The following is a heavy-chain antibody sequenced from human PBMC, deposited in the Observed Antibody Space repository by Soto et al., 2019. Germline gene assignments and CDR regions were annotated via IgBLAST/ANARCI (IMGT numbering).Heavy chain of an antibody. Sequence: QVQLVESGGGVVQPGRSLRLSCAASGFTFSSYGMHWVRLAPGKGLEWVAVISYDGSNKYYADSVKGRFTISRDNSKNTLYLQMNSLRAEDTAVYYCAKDEGYCSSTSCYRFYYYYGMGVWGQGTTVTVSS. CDR2: ISYDGSNK. J-gene: IGHJ6*02. CDR3: AKDEGYCSSTSCYRFYYYYGMGV. CDR1: GFTFSSYG. D-gene: IGHD2-2*01. V-gene: IGHV3-30*18.